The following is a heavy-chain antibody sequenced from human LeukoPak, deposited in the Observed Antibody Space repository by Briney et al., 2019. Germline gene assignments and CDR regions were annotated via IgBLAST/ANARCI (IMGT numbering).Heavy chain of an antibody. Sequence: GGSLRLSCAASGFTFSSYAMRWVREARGKGVEWVSAIRGRGGSTYYADAGKGRFTISRDNSKDTLYMQMNRLRGEDRAVYYCAKVPLYYDSSGYSSHFDYWGQGTLVTVSS. CDR2: IRGRGGST. CDR3: AKVPLYYDSSGYSSHFDY. V-gene: IGHV3-23*01. CDR1: GFTFSSYA. J-gene: IGHJ4*02. D-gene: IGHD3-22*01.